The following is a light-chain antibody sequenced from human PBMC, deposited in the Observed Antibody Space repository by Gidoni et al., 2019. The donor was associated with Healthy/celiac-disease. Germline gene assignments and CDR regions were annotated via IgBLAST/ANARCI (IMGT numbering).Light chain of an antibody. CDR2: AAS. J-gene: IGKJ2*01. Sequence: DIQMTNSPSSLSASVGDRVTITCRASQGISSWLAWCQQKPAKAPKSLTYAASSLQSGVPSRFSGSGSGTDFTLTISSLQPEDFATYCCQQYNSYPYTFGQGTKLEIK. CDR3: QQYNSYPYT. CDR1: QGISSW. V-gene: IGKV1D-16*01.